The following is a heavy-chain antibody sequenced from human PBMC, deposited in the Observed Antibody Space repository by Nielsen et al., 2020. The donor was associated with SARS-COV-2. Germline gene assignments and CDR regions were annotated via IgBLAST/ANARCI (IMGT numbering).Heavy chain of an antibody. CDR2: ISAYNGNT. V-gene: IGHV1-18*01. D-gene: IGHD3-3*01. CDR1: GYTFTSYG. Sequence: ASVKVSCKASGYTFTSYGISWVRQAPGQGLEWMGWISAYNGNTNYAQKLQGRVTMTTDTSTSTAYMELRSLRSDDTAVYYCARNASPDFWSGYILRAYYYYGMDVWGQGTTVTVSS. J-gene: IGHJ6*02. CDR3: ARNASPDFWSGYILRAYYYYGMDV.